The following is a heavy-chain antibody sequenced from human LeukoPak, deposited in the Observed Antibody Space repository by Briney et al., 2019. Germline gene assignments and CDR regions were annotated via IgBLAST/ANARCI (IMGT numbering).Heavy chain of an antibody. CDR2: IIPIFGTA. CDR1: GGTFSSYA. CDR3: AREEPYSNYEADYYGMDV. Sequence: GASVTVSCKASGGTFSSYAISWVRQAPGQGLEWMGGIIPIFGTANYAQKFQGRVTITADESTSTAYMELSSLRSEDTAVYYCAREEPYSNYEADYYGMDVWGQGTTVTVSS. V-gene: IGHV1-69*13. J-gene: IGHJ6*02. D-gene: IGHD4-11*01.